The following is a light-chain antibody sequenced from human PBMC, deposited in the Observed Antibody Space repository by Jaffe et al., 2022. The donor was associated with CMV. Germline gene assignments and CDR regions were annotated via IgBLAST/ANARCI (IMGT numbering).Light chain of an antibody. J-gene: IGLJ1*01. V-gene: IGLV2-14*03. Sequence: QSALTQPASVSGSPGQSITISCTATGSHFGDYNYVTWFQQHPGKAPKLIIHDVFNRPSGVSNRFSGSKSGNTASLTISGLQADDEADYYCNSFTTISTFVFGTGTKVTVL. CDR3: NSFTTISTFV. CDR1: GSHFGDYNY. CDR2: DVF.